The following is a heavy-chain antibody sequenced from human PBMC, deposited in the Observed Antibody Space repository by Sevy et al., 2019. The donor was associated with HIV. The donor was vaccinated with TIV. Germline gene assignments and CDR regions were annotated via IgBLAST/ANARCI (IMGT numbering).Heavy chain of an antibody. CDR1: GYTFTGQY. CDR3: ARLTTQPTSDLYGLDV. J-gene: IGHJ6*02. D-gene: IGHD4-17*01. V-gene: IGHV1-2*02. CDR2: INPKSGDT. Sequence: ASVKVSCKASGYTFTGQYIHWVRQAPGQGLEWMGWINPKSGDTNYAQEFQGRVTMTRDTSISTAYMELSGLKSDDTAVYYCARLTTQPTSDLYGLDVWGQGTTVTVSS.